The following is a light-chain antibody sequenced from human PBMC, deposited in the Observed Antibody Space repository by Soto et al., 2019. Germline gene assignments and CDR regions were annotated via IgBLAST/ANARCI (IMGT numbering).Light chain of an antibody. V-gene: IGLV2-14*01. J-gene: IGLJ1*01. Sequence: SALTQPASVSGSPGQSITISCTGTNSDVGGYNFVSWYQQHPGNAPKLMIYEVSNRPSGFSNRFSGSKSGNTASLTISGLQAEDEADYYCSSYTSGSTLYVFGTGTKLTVL. CDR3: SSYTSGSTLYV. CDR1: NSDVGGYNF. CDR2: EVS.